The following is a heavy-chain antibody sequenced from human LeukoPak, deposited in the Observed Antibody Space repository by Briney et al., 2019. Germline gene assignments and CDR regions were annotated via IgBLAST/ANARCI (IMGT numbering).Heavy chain of an antibody. CDR2: IYPGDSDT. Sequence: GESLKISCKGSGYSFTSYWIGWVRQMPGKGLEWMGIIYPGDSDTRYSPSFQGQVTISADNSIRTAYLQWSSLKASDTAMYYCARQAGLWFGEFPYFFDYWGQGTLVTVSS. CDR1: GYSFTSYW. J-gene: IGHJ4*02. CDR3: ARQAGLWFGEFPYFFDY. V-gene: IGHV5-51*01. D-gene: IGHD3-10*01.